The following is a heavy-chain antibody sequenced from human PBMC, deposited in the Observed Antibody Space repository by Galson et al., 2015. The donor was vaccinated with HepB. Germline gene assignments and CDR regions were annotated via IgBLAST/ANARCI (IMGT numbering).Heavy chain of an antibody. CDR2: ISGSGGST. CDR3: AKDGAPDIVVVPAALLMELYYYYGMGV. J-gene: IGHJ6*02. V-gene: IGHV3-23*01. Sequence: SLRLSCAASGFTFSSYAMSWVRQAPGKGLEWVSAISGSGGSTYYADSVKGRFTISRDNSKNTLYLQMNSLRAEDTAVYYCAKDGAPDIVVVPAALLMELYYYYGMGVWGQGTTVTVSS. D-gene: IGHD2-2*01. CDR1: GFTFSSYA.